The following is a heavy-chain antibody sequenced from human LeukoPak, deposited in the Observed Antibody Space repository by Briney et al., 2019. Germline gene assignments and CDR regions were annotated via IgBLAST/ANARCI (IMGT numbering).Heavy chain of an antibody. D-gene: IGHD6-25*01. CDR3: ARKRQSYDAFDI. CDR1: GFTFSSYW. J-gene: IGHJ3*02. CDR2: INSDGSTT. V-gene: IGHV3-74*01. Sequence: PGGSLRLSCAASGFTFSSYWMHRVRQAPGKGLVWVSRINSDGSTTNYADSMLGRFTISRDNAKNTLYLQMNSLRAEDTAVYYCARKRQSYDAFDIWGQGTMVTVSS.